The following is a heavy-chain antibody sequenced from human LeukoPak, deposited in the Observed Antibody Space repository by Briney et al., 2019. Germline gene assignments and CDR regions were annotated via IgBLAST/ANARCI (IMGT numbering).Heavy chain of an antibody. CDR1: GFTFSSYG. D-gene: IGHD2-2*01. CDR2: IRYDGSNK. CDR3: AKDRIVVVPAAMGVLDY. Sequence: GGSLRLSCAASGFTFSSYGMHWVRQAPGKGLEWVAFIRYDGSNKYYADSVKGRFTISRDNSKNTLYLQMNILRVEDTAVYYCAKDRIVVVPAAMGVLDYWGQGTLVTVSS. J-gene: IGHJ4*02. V-gene: IGHV3-30*02.